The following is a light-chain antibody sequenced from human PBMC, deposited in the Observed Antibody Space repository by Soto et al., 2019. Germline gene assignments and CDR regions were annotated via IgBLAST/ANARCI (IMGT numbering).Light chain of an antibody. CDR3: LQKNISPGT. CDR2: AAS. CDR1: QGIRND. J-gene: IGKJ1*01. Sequence: DIQMTQSPSSLSASVGDRVTITCRASQGIRNDLGWYQQKPGKAPKRLIYAASSLQSGVPSRFSGSGSGTDSPPTNRSLRPEDFETYYGLQKNISPGTFGQGTKVKIK. V-gene: IGKV1-17*01.